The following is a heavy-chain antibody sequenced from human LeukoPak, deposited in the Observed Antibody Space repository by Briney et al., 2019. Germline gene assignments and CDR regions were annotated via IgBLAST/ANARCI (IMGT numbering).Heavy chain of an antibody. CDR1: GITFRNYW. D-gene: IGHD4-11*01. Sequence: GRSLRLSCTTSGITFRNYWVHWVSHAPRKGLVWVSLFTLDSNSTFYADSVKGRCTTSRDNAKNTVFLQMNSLTAEDTGVYYCATDDYRGLGYWGQGILSPSPQ. V-gene: IGHV3-74*01. CDR2: FTLDSNST. J-gene: IGHJ4*02. CDR3: ATDDYRGLGY.